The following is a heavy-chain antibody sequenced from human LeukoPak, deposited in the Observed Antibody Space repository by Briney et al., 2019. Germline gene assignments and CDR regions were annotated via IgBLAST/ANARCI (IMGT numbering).Heavy chain of an antibody. V-gene: IGHV4-39*01. Sequence: SETLSLTCTVSGGSINSNCCNWGWFRQPPGKGLEWIGSIYYSGTTYCRPFLGSRVSVSIDTAKNQFSLKVNSVTAADTAVYYCVRQATWFAQIRWGQGTLVTVSS. D-gene: IGHD3-10*01. J-gene: IGHJ4*02. CDR1: GGSINSNCCN. CDR2: IYYSGTT. CDR3: VRQATWFAQIR.